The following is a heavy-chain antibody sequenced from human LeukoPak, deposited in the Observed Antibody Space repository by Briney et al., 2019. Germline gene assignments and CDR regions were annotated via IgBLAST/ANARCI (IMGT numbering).Heavy chain of an antibody. CDR1: GGSISSSSYY. CDR2: IYYSGST. D-gene: IGHD6-19*01. V-gene: IGHV4-39*07. CDR3: ARAGSRGWYAEPYFDY. Sequence: SETLSLTCTVSGGSISSSSYYWGWIRQPPGKGLEWIGSIYYSGSTYYNPSLKSRVTVSVDTSKNQFSLKLSSVTAADTAVYYCARAGSRGWYAEPYFDYWGQGTLVTVSS. J-gene: IGHJ4*02.